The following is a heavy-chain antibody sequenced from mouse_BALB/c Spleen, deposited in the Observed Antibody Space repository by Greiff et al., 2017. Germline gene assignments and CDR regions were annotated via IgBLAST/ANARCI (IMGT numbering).Heavy chain of an antibody. CDR2: IYPGSSNT. J-gene: IGHJ2*01. CDR3: AREYYGSSPFDY. D-gene: IGHD1-1*01. CDR1: GYTFPDYY. V-gene: IGHV1-84*02. Sequence: QVQLQQSGPELVKPGASVKISCKASGYTFPDYYINWVKQKPGQGLEWIGWIYPGSSNTKYNEKFKGKATLTVVTSSSTAYMQLSSLTSEDTAVYFWAREYYGSSPFDYWGQGTTLTVSS.